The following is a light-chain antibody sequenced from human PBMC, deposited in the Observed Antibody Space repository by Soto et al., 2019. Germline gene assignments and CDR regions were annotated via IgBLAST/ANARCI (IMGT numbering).Light chain of an antibody. V-gene: IGKV1-39*01. CDR3: QQSFIAPWT. Sequence: DIQMTQSPSSLSASVGDRVTITCRASQSISTYLNWYQQKPGKVPNLLIFAASSLLSGVPSRFRGSGSGTDFTLTITSLQAEDSATYYCQQSFIAPWTFGQGTKVEIK. J-gene: IGKJ1*01. CDR1: QSISTY. CDR2: AAS.